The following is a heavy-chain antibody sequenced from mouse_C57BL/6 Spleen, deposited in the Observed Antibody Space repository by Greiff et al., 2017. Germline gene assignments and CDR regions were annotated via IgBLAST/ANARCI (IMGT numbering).Heavy chain of an antibody. CDR1: GFTFSDAW. CDR3: TTVYYYGSSYHWYFDV. CDR2: IRNKANNHAT. D-gene: IGHD1-1*01. Sequence: EVKLVESGGGLVQPGGSMKLSCAASGFTFSDAWMDWVRQSPEKGLEWVAEIRNKANNHATYYAESVKGRFTISRDDSKSSVYLQMNSLRAEDTGIYYCTTVYYYGSSYHWYFDVWGTGTTVTVSS. V-gene: IGHV6-6*01. J-gene: IGHJ1*03.